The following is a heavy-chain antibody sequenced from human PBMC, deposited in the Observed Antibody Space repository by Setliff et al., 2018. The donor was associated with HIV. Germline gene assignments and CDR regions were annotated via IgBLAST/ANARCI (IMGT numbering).Heavy chain of an antibody. V-gene: IGHV1-69*13. D-gene: IGHD6-13*01. J-gene: IGHJ3*02. Sequence: SVKVSCKASGYTFTGYYIDWLRQAPGQGLEWMGGIIPMFVTANYAQKFQDRVTITADESTSTAYMELSSLRFEDTAVYYCARDTGQQLVGFDIWGQGTMVTVSS. CDR3: ARDTGQQLVGFDI. CDR2: IIPMFVTA. CDR1: GYTFTGYY.